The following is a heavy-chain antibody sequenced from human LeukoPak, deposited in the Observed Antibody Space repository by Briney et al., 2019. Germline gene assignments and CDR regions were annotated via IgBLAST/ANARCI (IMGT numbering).Heavy chain of an antibody. CDR2: IKQDESEK. CDR1: GFTFSSYW. Sequence: SGGSLRLSCAASGFTFSSYWMSWVRQAPGKGLEWVANIKQDESEKYYVGSVKGRFTISRDNANNSLYLQMNSLRAEDTAVYYCARDKIEGPTKLDYWGQGILVTVSS. CDR3: ARDKIEGPTKLDY. J-gene: IGHJ4*02. V-gene: IGHV3-7*01. D-gene: IGHD1-1*01.